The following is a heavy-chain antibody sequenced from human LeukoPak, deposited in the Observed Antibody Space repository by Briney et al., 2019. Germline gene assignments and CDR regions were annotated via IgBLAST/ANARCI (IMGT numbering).Heavy chain of an antibody. CDR2: VYYSGST. D-gene: IGHD5-18*01. CDR1: GDSISTYY. J-gene: IGHJ3*02. Sequence: ASETLSLTCTVSGDSISTYYWSWIRQPPGKGLEWIGYVYYSGSTNYNPSLKSRVTISVDTSKNQFSLELRSVTAADTAVYYCARDRTNIYGDAFDIWGPGTMVTVSS. V-gene: IGHV4-59*01. CDR3: ARDRTNIYGDAFDI.